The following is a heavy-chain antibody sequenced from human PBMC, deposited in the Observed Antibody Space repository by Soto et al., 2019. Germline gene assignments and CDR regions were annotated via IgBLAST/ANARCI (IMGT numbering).Heavy chain of an antibody. J-gene: IGHJ2*01. CDR1: GFTVSSNY. Sequence: PGGSLRLSCAASGFTVSSNYMSWVRQAPGKGLEWVSVIYSGGSTYYADSVKGRFTISRDNSKNTLYLQINSLRAEDTAVYYCARDQKGYGDYWYFDLWGRGPLAPVSS. D-gene: IGHD4-17*01. CDR2: IYSGGST. CDR3: ARDQKGYGDYWYFDL. V-gene: IGHV3-53*01.